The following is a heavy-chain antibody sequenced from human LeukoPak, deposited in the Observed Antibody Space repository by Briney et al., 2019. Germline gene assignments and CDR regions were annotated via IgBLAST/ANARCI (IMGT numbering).Heavy chain of an antibody. CDR2: IYYSGST. V-gene: IGHV4-30-4*01. J-gene: IGHJ4*02. CDR1: GGSISSGDYY. D-gene: IGHD3-10*01. Sequence: SETLSLTCTVSGGSISSGDYYWSWHRQPPGKGLEWIGYIYYSGSTYYNPSLKSRVTISVDTSKNQFSLKLSSVTAADTAVYYCASSREDYYGSGSYDYWGQGTLVTVSS. CDR3: ASSREDYYGSGSYDY.